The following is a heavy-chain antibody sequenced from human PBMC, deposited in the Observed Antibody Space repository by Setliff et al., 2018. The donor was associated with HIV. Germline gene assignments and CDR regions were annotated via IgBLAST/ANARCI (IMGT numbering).Heavy chain of an antibody. D-gene: IGHD1-26*01. Sequence: GESLKISCVASGFVFYSFDMNWVRQTPEEGLEWVSAISPGSDITYYADSVKGRLTISRDDGNNMLFLQMNSLTPEDTAIYYCAKPTSGLYPRSFDLWGQGTKVTVSS. CDR1: GFVFYSFD. V-gene: IGHV3-23*01. CDR2: ISPGSDIT. CDR3: AKPTSGLYPRSFDL. J-gene: IGHJ3*01.